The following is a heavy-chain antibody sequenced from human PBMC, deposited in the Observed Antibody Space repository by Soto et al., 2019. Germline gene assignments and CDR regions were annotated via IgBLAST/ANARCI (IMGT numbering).Heavy chain of an antibody. CDR3: ARDLSVAGPDY. CDR1: GFAFSSYG. D-gene: IGHD6-19*01. V-gene: IGHV3-30*03. J-gene: IGHJ4*02. Sequence: GGSLRLSCAASGFAFSSYGMHWARQAPGKGLEWVAVISYDESDKYYADSLKGRFTISRDNSKNTLYLQMNSLRGEDTAVYYCARDLSVAGPDYWGQGTLVTVSS. CDR2: ISYDESDK.